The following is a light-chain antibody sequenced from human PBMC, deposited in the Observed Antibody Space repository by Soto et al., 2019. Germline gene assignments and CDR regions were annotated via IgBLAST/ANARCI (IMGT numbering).Light chain of an antibody. Sequence: QSALTQPRSVSGSPGQSVTISCTGTSSDVGGYNYVSWYQQHPGKAPKLMIYDVSKRPSGVPDRFSGSKSGNTASLPIPGLQAEDEADYYCCSYAGSYTVVFGGGTKVTVL. CDR1: SSDVGGYNY. V-gene: IGLV2-11*01. CDR3: CSYAGSYTVV. J-gene: IGLJ2*01. CDR2: DVS.